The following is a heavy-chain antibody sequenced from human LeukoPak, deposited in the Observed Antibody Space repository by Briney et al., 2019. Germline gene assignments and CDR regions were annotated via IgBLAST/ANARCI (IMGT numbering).Heavy chain of an antibody. Sequence: PSETLSLTCAVSGGSISSGGYSWSWIRQPPGKGLEWIGYIYHSGSTYYNPSLKSRVTISVDRSKNQFSLKLSSVTAADTAVYYCARENQERFLEWLIDYWGQGTLVTVSS. J-gene: IGHJ4*02. V-gene: IGHV4-30-2*01. CDR3: ARENQERFLEWLIDY. CDR2: IYHSGST. D-gene: IGHD3-3*01. CDR1: GGSISSGGYS.